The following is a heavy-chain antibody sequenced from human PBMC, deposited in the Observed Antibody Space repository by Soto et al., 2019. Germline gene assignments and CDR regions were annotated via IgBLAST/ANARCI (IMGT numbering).Heavy chain of an antibody. Sequence: GGSLRLSCAASGFTFSSYSMNWVRQAPGKGLEWVSFISTSSRTIYYADSVKGRFTISRDNAKNSLYLQMNRLRDEETAVYYCARDKTVTTRGYFDSWGQGTLVTVSS. D-gene: IGHD3-10*01. CDR2: ISTSSRTI. J-gene: IGHJ4*02. CDR3: ARDKTVTTRGYFDS. V-gene: IGHV3-48*02. CDR1: GFTFSSYS.